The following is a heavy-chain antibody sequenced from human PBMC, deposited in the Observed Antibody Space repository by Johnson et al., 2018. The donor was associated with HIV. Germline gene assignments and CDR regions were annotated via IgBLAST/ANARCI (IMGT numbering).Heavy chain of an antibody. CDR3: ARDLTVADIGHYAFDI. J-gene: IGHJ3*02. V-gene: IGHV3-11*01. D-gene: IGHD6-19*01. CDR1: GFTFSDYY. CDR2: ISSSGDTI. Sequence: QVQLVESGGGLVKPGGSLRLSCAASGFTFSDYYMTWIRQAPGKGREWVSYISSSGDTIYYADSVKGRSTISRDNAKNSLYLKINSLRADDTALYYCARDLTVADIGHYAFDIWGQGTMVTVSS.